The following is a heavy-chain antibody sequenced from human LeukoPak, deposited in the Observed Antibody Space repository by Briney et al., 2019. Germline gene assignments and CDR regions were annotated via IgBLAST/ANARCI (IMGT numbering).Heavy chain of an antibody. V-gene: IGHV3-7*01. CDR2: INQDGSEK. D-gene: IGHD2-15*01. CDR3: ARGGSSYYYY. J-gene: IGHJ4*02. CDR1: GLTFSSYW. Sequence: GGSLRLSCAASGLTFSSYWMTWVRQAPGKGLEGVANINQDGSEKYYVDSVKGRFTISRDNAKNSLYLQMSSLRAEDTAVYYCARGGSSYYYYWGQGTLVTVSS.